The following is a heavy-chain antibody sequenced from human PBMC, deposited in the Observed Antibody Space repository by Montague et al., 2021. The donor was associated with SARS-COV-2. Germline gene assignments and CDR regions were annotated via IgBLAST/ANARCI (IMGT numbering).Heavy chain of an antibody. J-gene: IGHJ4*02. D-gene: IGHD3-22*01. Sequence: SETLSLTCSVSGDSVNSNYWSWVRQPPGKGLEWLGYIFYSGSTYNPSLNSRVIMSLDTSKNHFSLHLISVTAADTAVYYCSKASSGYGGDFDSWGQGTLVIVSS. V-gene: IGHV4-59*02. CDR3: SKASSGYGGDFDS. CDR2: IFYSGST. CDR1: GDSVNSNY.